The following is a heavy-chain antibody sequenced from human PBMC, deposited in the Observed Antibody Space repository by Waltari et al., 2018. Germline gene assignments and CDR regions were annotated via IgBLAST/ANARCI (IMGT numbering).Heavy chain of an antibody. J-gene: IGHJ6*03. CDR3: ARPSTEYYYYYYYMDV. CDR2: ISNSGSTM. Sequence: HVVESGGGLVQPGGSLGRFCEVPGFGSSNFEMNWTRQAPGKGLEWVSYISNSGSTMYYADSVKGRFTISRDDAKNSLYLEMNSLRAEDTAIYYCARPSTEYYYYYYYMDVWGKGTTVTVS. V-gene: IGHV3-48*03. CDR1: GFGSSNFE.